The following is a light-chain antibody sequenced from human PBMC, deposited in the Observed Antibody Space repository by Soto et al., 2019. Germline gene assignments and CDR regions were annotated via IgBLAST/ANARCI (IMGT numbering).Light chain of an antibody. CDR3: QQYNNWPPLT. CDR1: QSVSSN. J-gene: IGKJ4*01. V-gene: IGKV3-15*01. CDR2: GAS. Sequence: EIVLTQSPATLSVSPGERVTVSCRASQSVSSNLAWYQQKPGQAPRLLIYGASTRATGIPARFSGSGSGTEFPLTISSLQSQDFAVYYCQQYNNWPPLTFGGGTKVEIK.